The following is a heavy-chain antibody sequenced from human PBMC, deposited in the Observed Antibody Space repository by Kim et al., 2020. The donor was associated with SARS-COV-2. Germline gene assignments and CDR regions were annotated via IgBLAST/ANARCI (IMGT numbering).Heavy chain of an antibody. CDR2: ISYDGSNK. V-gene: IGHV3-30*04. CDR3: ARGGGYCSSTSCYVLRYLQGENYYYGMDV. CDR1: GFTFSSYA. D-gene: IGHD2-2*01. J-gene: IGHJ6*02. Sequence: GGSLRLSCAASGFTFSSYAMHWVRQAPGKGLEWVAVISYDGSNKYYADSVKGRFTISRDNSKNTLYLQMNSLRAEDTAVYYCARGGGYCSSTSCYVLRYLQGENYYYGMDVWGQGTTVTVSS.